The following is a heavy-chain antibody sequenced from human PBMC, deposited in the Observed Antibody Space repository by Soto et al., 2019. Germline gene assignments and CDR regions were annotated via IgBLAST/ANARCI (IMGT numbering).Heavy chain of an antibody. CDR2: IYYSGNA. D-gene: IGHD3-10*01. V-gene: IGHV4-39*01. J-gene: IGHJ4*02. CDR1: GGSTRSGSYY. Sequence: LSLTCSVSGGSTRSGSYYWWGIRQSPGRGLEWIGSIYYSGNAYYNPSLKSRVTISIDTSKNQFSLELSSVTAADTAVYYCARFLDYYGSGSYYPMAPFAHWGQGTLVTVSS. CDR3: ARFLDYYGSGSYYPMAPFAH.